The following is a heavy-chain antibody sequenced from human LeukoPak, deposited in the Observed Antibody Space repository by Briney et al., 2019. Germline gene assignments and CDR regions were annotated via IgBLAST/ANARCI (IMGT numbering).Heavy chain of an antibody. D-gene: IGHD3-10*01. J-gene: IGHJ4*02. CDR2: INTNTGNP. CDR1: GYTFTSYA. CDR3: TRDFYNSGSSLLDY. V-gene: IGHV7-4-1*02. Sequence: PRASVKVSCKASGYTFTSYAMNWVRQAPGQGLEWMGWINTNTGNPTYAQGFTGRFVFSLDTSVSTAYLEITSLKAEDTAVYYCTRDFYNSGSSLLDYWGQGTLVTVSS.